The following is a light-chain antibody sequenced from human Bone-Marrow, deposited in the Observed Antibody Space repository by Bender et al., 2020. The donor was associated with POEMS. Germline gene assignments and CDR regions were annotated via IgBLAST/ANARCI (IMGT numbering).Light chain of an antibody. Sequence: QSALTQPASVSGSPGQSITISCTGASSDVGAYNLVSWYQQHPGKAPKLLIYEVRKRPSGVSNRFSGSKSDNTASLTISGLQAEDEADFYCAAWDDSLVFGGGTKLTVL. CDR3: AAWDDSLV. V-gene: IGLV2-23*02. CDR1: SSDVGAYNL. J-gene: IGLJ3*02. CDR2: EVR.